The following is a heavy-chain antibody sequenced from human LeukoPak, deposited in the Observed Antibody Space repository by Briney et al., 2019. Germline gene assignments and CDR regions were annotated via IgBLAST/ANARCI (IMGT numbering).Heavy chain of an antibody. CDR2: ITSNGGSA. J-gene: IGHJ4*02. V-gene: IGHV3-23*01. CDR1: GFTFSSYA. CDR3: ARRPGIAAAGTRGDFDY. Sequence: GGSLRLSCAASGFTFSSYAMSWVRQAPGKGLEWVSTITSNGGSAYYPDSVKGRFTISRDNSKNTLYLQMNNLRAEDTAVYYCARRPGIAAAGTRGDFDYWGQGTLVTVSS. D-gene: IGHD6-13*01.